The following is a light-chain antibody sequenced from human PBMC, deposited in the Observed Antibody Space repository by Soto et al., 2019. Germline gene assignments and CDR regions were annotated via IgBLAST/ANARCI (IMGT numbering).Light chain of an antibody. J-gene: IGKJ5*01. CDR3: QQRSNWPS. CDR2: DAS. V-gene: IGKV3-11*01. Sequence: EIVLTPSPATLSLSPGERATLSCRASQSVSSYLAWYQQKPGQAPRLLIYDASNRATGIPARFSGSGSGTDFTLTISSLEPEDLAVYYCQQRSNWPSFGQGTRLEIK. CDR1: QSVSSY.